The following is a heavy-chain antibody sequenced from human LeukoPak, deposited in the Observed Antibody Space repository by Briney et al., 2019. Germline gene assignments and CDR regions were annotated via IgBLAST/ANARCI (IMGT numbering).Heavy chain of an antibody. CDR3: AKDTIDYYDNSGYYRG. CDR2: VSGSGSST. V-gene: IGHV3-23*01. Sequence: PGGSLRLSCAASGFTFSSYAMSWVRQAPGKGLEWVSGVSGSGSSTYYADSVKGRFTVSRDNSMDTLYLQMNSLRAEDTAVYYCAKDTIDYYDNSGYYRGWGQGTLVTVSS. J-gene: IGHJ4*02. CDR1: GFTFSSYA. D-gene: IGHD3-22*01.